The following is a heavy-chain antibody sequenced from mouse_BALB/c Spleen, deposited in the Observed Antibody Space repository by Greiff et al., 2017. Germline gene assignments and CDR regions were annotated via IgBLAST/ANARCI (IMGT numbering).Heavy chain of an antibody. V-gene: IGHV1-69*02. CDR1: GYTFTSYW. Sequence: VHLVESGAELVKPGASVKLSCKASGYTFTSYWMHWVKQRPGQGLEWIGEIDPSDSYTNYNQKFKGKATLTVDKSSSTAYMQLSSLTSEDSAVYYCARRGGDYAMDYWGQGTSVTVSS. CDR2: IDPSDSYT. J-gene: IGHJ4*01. CDR3: ARRGGDYAMDY.